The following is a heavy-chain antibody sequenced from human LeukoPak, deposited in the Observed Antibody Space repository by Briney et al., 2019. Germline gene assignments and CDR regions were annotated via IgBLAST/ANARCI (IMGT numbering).Heavy chain of an antibody. CDR2: INNDGSGK. V-gene: IGHV3-7*03. CDR1: GFTFSNYW. J-gene: IGHJ4*02. CDR3: ARRRDFIDY. D-gene: IGHD3/OR15-3a*01. Sequence: GGSLRLSCAASGFTFSNYWMKWVRQAPGKGPEWVASINNDGSGKYFVDSVKDRFTISRDNAKNSLYLQMNSLRAEDTAVYYCARRRDFIDYWGQGTLVTVSS.